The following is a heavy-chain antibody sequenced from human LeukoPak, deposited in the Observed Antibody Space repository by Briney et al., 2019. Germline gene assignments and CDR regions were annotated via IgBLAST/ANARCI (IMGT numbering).Heavy chain of an antibody. Sequence: IANFAQKFQGRVTITADKSTSTAYMELSSLRSEDTAVYYCASELLVYSGYDYGFVSGYFDYWGQGTLVTVSS. J-gene: IGHJ4*02. CDR3: ASELLVYSGYDYGFVSGYFDY. D-gene: IGHD5-12*01. V-gene: IGHV1-69*04. CDR2: IA.